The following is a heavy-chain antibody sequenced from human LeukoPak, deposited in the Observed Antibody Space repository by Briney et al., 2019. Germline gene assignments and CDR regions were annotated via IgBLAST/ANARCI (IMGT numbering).Heavy chain of an antibody. J-gene: IGHJ4*02. CDR1: GFTFSSYD. CDR3: ARGWSVFDY. CDR2: IKGDGSET. Sequence: GGSLRLSCAASGFTFSSYDMYWVRQSPGKGLEWVANIKGDGSETYYLDSVKGRFTISRDNAKNSLYLQMNSVRAEDTALYYCARGWSVFDYWGQGTLVTVSS. V-gene: IGHV3-7*04. D-gene: IGHD2-15*01.